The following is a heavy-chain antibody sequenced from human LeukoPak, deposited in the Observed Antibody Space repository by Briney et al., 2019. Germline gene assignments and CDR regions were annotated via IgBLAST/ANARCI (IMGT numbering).Heavy chain of an antibody. CDR1: GFTFSSYP. CDR2: ISYDGSEK. CDR3: AREGSSGYYPY. D-gene: IGHD3-22*01. V-gene: IGHV3-30-3*01. J-gene: IGHJ4*02. Sequence: GGSLRLSCAASGFTFSSYPMHWVRQAPGKGLEWVAVISYDGSEKHYADPVKGRFTISRDNSKNTLYLQMNSLRVEDTAVYYCAREGSSGYYPYWGQGILVTVSS.